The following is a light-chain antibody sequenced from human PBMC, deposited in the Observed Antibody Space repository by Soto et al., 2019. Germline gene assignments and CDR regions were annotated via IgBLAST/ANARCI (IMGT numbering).Light chain of an antibody. CDR1: PSVSSN. V-gene: IGKV3-15*01. CDR2: GAS. J-gene: IGKJ2*01. Sequence: EIVMTQSPATLSVSPGERATLSCRASPSVSSNLAWYQQKPGQAPRLLIYGASTRATGIPARFSGSGSVTEFTLTISSLQSEDFALYYCQQYNNWPPYTFGQGTKLEIK. CDR3: QQYNNWPPYT.